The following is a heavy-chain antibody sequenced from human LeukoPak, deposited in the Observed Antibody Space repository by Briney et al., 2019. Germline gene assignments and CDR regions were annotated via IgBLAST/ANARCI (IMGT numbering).Heavy chain of an antibody. Sequence: GRSLRLSCAASGFTFSSYGMHWVRQAPGKGLEWVAVIWYDGSNKYYANSVKGRFTISRDNSKSTLYLQMNSLRAEDTAVYYCAREYDSSGQLPDYWGQGTLVTVSS. CDR2: IWYDGSNK. CDR1: GFTFSSYG. D-gene: IGHD3-22*01. J-gene: IGHJ4*02. V-gene: IGHV3-33*01. CDR3: AREYDSSGQLPDY.